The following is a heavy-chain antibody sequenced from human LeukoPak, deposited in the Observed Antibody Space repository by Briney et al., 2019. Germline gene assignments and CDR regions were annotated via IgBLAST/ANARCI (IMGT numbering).Heavy chain of an antibody. V-gene: IGHV2-5*02. CDR1: GFSLSTSGVG. D-gene: IGHD3-22*01. CDR3: AQLAYYYDGSDYYFHHY. Sequence: SGPTLVKPTQTLTLTCTFSGFSLSTSGVGVGWIRQPPVKALEWLALIHWDDDKRYSPSQKSGRVLTKATFKNQVVLPMTNMDPVDTATYYCAQLAYYYDGSDYYFHHYWGQGTLVTVSS. CDR2: IHWDDDK. J-gene: IGHJ4*02.